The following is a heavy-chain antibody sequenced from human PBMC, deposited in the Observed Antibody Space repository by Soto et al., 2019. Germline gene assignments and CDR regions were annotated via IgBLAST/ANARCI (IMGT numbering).Heavy chain of an antibody. CDR3: ENAVGGSSSWAEYFQH. V-gene: IGHV3-23*01. D-gene: IGHD6-13*01. J-gene: IGHJ1*01. CDR1: GFTFSSYA. Sequence: EVQLLESGGGLVQPGGSLRLSCAASGFTFSSYAMSWVRQAPGKGLEWVSAISGSGGSTYYADSVKGRFTISRDNSKNSLYLQMNSLRAEETSVYYCENAVGGSSSWAEYFQHWGQGTLVTVSS. CDR2: ISGSGGST.